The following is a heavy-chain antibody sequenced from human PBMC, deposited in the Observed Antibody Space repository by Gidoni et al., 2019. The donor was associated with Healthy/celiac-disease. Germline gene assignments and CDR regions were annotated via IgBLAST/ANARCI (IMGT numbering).Heavy chain of an antibody. CDR3: ARLAVAGYFDY. Sequence: QVQLVESGGGVVQPGRSLRLSCAASGFTFSSYGMHWVRQAQGKGLEWVAVIWYDGSNKYYADSVKGRFTISRDNSKNTLYLQMNSLRAEDTAVYYCARLAVAGYFDYWGQGTLVTVSS. J-gene: IGHJ4*02. CDR2: IWYDGSNK. D-gene: IGHD6-19*01. V-gene: IGHV3-33*01. CDR1: GFTFSSYG.